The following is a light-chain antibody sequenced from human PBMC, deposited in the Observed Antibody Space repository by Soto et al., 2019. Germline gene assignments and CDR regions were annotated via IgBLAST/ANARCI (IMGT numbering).Light chain of an antibody. CDR1: HSVTSNY. J-gene: IGKJ1*01. CDR3: QQYGISPT. Sequence: EIVLTQSPGTLSLSPGERATLSCRSSHSVTSNYLAWYQQKPGQAPRLLIYDVSSRATGIPDSFSGSGSGTDFTLTIHRLEPVDFAVYYCQQYGISPTFGQGTKVEIK. CDR2: DVS. V-gene: IGKV3-20*01.